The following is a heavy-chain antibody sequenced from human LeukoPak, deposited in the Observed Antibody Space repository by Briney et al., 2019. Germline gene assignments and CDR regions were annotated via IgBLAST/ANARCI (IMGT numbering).Heavy chain of an antibody. Sequence: GGSLRLSCAASGFTFSSYAMTWVRQAPGKGLGWVSSLSGGGENTYYADSVKGGFTVSRDNSKSTLYLQMNDLSADDTAIYYCAKDPFMTSHFYMDVWGKGTTVTVSS. CDR1: GFTFSSYA. V-gene: IGHV3-23*01. CDR2: LSGGGENT. D-gene: IGHD4-11*01. CDR3: AKDPFMTSHFYMDV. J-gene: IGHJ6*03.